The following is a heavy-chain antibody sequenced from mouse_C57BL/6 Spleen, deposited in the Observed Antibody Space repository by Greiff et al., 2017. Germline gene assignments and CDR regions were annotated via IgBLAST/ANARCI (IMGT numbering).Heavy chain of an antibody. J-gene: IGHJ2*01. V-gene: IGHV1-69*01. CDR3: ARSRREYYFDY. CDR1: GYTFTSYW. CDR2: IDPSDSYT. Sequence: QVQLQQPGAELVMPGASVKLSCKASGYTFTSYWMHWVKQRPGQGLEWIGEIDPSDSYTNYNQKFKGKSTLTVDKSSSTAYMQLSSLTSEDSAVDYCARSRREYYFDYWGQGTTLTVSS.